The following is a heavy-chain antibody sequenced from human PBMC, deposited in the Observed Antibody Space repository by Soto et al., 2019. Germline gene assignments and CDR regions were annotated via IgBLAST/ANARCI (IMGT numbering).Heavy chain of an antibody. CDR3: ARDGREASGMDV. Sequence: PSETLSLTCTVSGGSISSHYWSWVRQAPGKGLEWIGHIYYRGSTNYNPSLRSRSTISVDTTKNQFSLKLNSVTTADPAVYYCARDGREASGMDVWGQGTKVTVSS. CDR2: IYYRGST. V-gene: IGHV4-59*11. J-gene: IGHJ6*02. CDR1: GGSISSHY. D-gene: IGHD1-26*01.